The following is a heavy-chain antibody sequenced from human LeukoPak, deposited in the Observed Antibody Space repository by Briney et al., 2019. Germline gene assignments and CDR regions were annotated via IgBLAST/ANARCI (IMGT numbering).Heavy chain of an antibody. J-gene: IGHJ4*02. Sequence: GGSLTLFCAASGYIFSSCGVLWARQAPGKGLEWVAVISYDGINKYYADSVKGRFTISRDNSKNTLYLQMNSLRAEDTAVYYCAKDNSGRSAGEYHFFTRGQGALVTVSS. CDR2: ISYDGINK. V-gene: IGHV3-30*18. CDR3: AKDNSGRSAGEYHFFT. D-gene: IGHD1-26*01. CDR1: GYIFSSCG.